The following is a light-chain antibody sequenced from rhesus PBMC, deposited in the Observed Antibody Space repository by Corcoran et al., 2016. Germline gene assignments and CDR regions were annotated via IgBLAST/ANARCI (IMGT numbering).Light chain of an antibody. CDR2: KAA. J-gene: IGKJ1*01. Sequence: DIQMTQSPSSLSGSVGDRVTITCRARQGISIWLAWYQQKPRKVPKLLIYKAANLETGVPSRFSGSRSGKDFTLTINSLQPDDIATYYCQQHDTYPWTFGQGTKVEIK. CDR1: QGISIW. CDR3: QQHDTYPWT. V-gene: IGKV1-69*01.